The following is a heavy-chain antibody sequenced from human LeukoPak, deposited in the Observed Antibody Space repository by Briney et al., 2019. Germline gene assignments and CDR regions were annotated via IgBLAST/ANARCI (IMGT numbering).Heavy chain of an antibody. V-gene: IGHV4-59*08. D-gene: IGHD6-19*01. CDR1: GGSISNYY. CDR2: IYHNGNT. CDR3: ARVPSASPRAYFDY. Sequence: SETLSLTCTVSGGSISNYYWSWVRQPPGKGLEWIGYIYHNGNTNYNPSLKSRVTILLDTPDNQFSLLLHSVTAADTAVYYCARVPSASPRAYFDYWGQGTLVTVSS. J-gene: IGHJ4*02.